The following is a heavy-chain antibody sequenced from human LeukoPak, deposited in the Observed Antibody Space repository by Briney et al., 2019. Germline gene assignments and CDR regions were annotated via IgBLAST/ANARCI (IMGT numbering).Heavy chain of an antibody. CDR1: GGSISSSSYY. J-gene: IGHJ5*02. V-gene: IGHV4-39*01. D-gene: IGHD6-19*01. Sequence: SETLSLTCTVSGGSISSSSYYWGWIRQPPGKGLKWIGNIYYSGSTYYNPSLKSRVTISVDTSKNQFSLKLSSVTAADTAVYYCARAYSSGLYWFDPWGQGTLVTVSS. CDR2: IYYSGST. CDR3: ARAYSSGLYWFDP.